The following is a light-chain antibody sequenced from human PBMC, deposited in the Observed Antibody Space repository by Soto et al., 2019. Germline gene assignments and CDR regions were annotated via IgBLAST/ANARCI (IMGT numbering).Light chain of an antibody. CDR3: QQYGSSPPT. J-gene: IGKJ2*01. V-gene: IGKV3-20*01. CDR2: GAA. Sequence: EIVLTQSPGTLSLSPGERATLSCRASQSVSSTYFAWYQQKPGQALRLLIYGAASRATGIPDRFSGSGSGTDFHLTISRLGAEDFAVYYCQQYGSSPPTFGQGTKLEIK. CDR1: QSVSSTY.